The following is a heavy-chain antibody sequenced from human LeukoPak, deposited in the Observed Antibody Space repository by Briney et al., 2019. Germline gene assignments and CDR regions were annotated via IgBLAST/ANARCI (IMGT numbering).Heavy chain of an antibody. D-gene: IGHD1-26*01. V-gene: IGHV4-59*01. CDR2: IYYSGST. J-gene: IGHJ6*02. CDR1: GGSISSYY. Sequence: PSETLSLTCTVSGGSISSYYWSWIRQPPGKGLEWIGYIYYSGSTNYNPSLKSRVTISVDTSKNQFSLKLSSVTAADTAVYYCARAARDRGSYYLYYYYGMDVWGQGTTVTVSS. CDR3: ARAARDRGSYYLYYYYGMDV.